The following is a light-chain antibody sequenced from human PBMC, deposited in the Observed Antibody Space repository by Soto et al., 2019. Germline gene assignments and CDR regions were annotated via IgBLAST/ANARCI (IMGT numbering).Light chain of an antibody. V-gene: IGKV1-33*01. J-gene: IGKJ1*01. CDR2: DAS. CDR1: QSISSY. CDR3: QQYDYWPRT. Sequence: DIQMTQSPSTLPASVGDRVTITCRANQSISSYLNWYQQKPGKAPKLLIYDASNLETGVPSRFSGSGSGTDFTFTISSLQSEDFAVYYCQQYDYWPRTFGQGTKVDI.